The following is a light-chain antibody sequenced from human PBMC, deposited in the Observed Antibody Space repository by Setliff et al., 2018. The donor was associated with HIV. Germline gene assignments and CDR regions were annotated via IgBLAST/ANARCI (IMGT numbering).Light chain of an antibody. V-gene: IGLV2-14*01. CDR2: EVT. CDR3: TSMTSRITWV. CDR1: SGDVGGYNF. Sequence: QSVLAQPASVSGSPGQSITISCTGTSGDVGGYNFVSWYQQHPNKAPKVIIYEVTNRPSGVSYRFSGSKSGNTASLTISGLQAEDEADYYCTSMTSRITWVFGGGTQLTVL. J-gene: IGLJ3*02.